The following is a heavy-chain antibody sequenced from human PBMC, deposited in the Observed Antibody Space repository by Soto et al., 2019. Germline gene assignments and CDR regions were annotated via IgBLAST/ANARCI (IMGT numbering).Heavy chain of an antibody. V-gene: IGHV4-30-4*01. CDR1: GGSISSGDYY. J-gene: IGHJ3*02. CDR2: IYYSGST. Sequence: QVQLQESGPGLVKPSQTLSLTCTVSGGSISSGDYYWSWIRQPPGKALEWIGYIYYSGSTYYKSSLKSRVIISIDTSKNQFSLKLSSVTAADTAVYYCARKGWPDVFDIWGQGAMVTVSS. CDR3: ARKGWPDVFDI.